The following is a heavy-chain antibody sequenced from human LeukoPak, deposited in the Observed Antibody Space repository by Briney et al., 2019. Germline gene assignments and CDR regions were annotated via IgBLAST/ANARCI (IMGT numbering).Heavy chain of an antibody. Sequence: PGGSLRLSCAASGFTFSSYAMSWVRQAPGTGLEWVSAISGSGGSTYYADSVKGRFTISRDNSKNTLYLQMNSLRAEDTAVYYCAKGEGVLDAFDIWGQGAMVTVSS. CDR1: GFTFSSYA. D-gene: IGHD3-10*01. CDR2: ISGSGGST. CDR3: AKGEGVLDAFDI. J-gene: IGHJ3*02. V-gene: IGHV3-23*01.